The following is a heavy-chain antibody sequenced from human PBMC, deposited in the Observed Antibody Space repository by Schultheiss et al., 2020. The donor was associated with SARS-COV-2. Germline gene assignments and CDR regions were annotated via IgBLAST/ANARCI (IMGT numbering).Heavy chain of an antibody. Sequence: GESLKISCAASGFTFSSYGMHWVRQAPGKGLEWVSAIGADGGTTYADSVKGRFTISRDNSKNTLYLQMNSLRAEDTAVYYCARDRFEYYYGSGTQYYYYGMDVWGQGTTVTVSS. V-gene: IGHV3-33*08. J-gene: IGHJ6*02. D-gene: IGHD3-10*01. CDR1: GFTFSSYG. CDR2: IGADGGTT. CDR3: ARDRFEYYYGSGTQYYYYGMDV.